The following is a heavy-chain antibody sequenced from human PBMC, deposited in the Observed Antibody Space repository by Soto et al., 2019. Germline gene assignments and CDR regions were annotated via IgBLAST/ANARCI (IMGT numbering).Heavy chain of an antibody. J-gene: IGHJ4*02. CDR3: AKDRGNYYGSGSYRDY. Sequence: EVQLLESGGGLVQPGGSLRLSCAASGFTFSSYAMSWVRQAPGKGLEWVSAISGSGGSTYYADSVKGRFTISRDNSKNTLYLQMNSPRAEDTAVYYCAKDRGNYYGSGSYRDYWGQGTLVTVSS. V-gene: IGHV3-23*01. D-gene: IGHD3-10*01. CDR1: GFTFSSYA. CDR2: ISGSGGST.